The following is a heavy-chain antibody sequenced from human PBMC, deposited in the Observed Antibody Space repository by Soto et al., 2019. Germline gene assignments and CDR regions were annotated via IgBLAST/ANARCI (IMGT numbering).Heavy chain of an antibody. J-gene: IGHJ4*02. CDR1: GYTFTGYY. V-gene: IGHV1-2*04. D-gene: IGHD3-10*01. Sequence: QVQLVQSGAEVKKPGASVKVSCKASGYTFTGYYMHWVRQAPGQGLEWMGWINPNSGGTNDAQKFQGWVTMTRDTSISTAYMELSRLRSDDTAVYYCARVFRGSGSYYHFDYWGQGTLVTVSS. CDR2: INPNSGGT. CDR3: ARVFRGSGSYYHFDY.